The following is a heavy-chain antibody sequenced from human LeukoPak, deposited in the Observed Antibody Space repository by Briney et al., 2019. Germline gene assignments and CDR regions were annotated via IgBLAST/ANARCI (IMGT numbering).Heavy chain of an antibody. J-gene: IGHJ5*02. CDR3: ARMLLPSAAAGTGWFDP. Sequence: SGPALVKPTQTLTLTCTFSGFSLSTSGMCVSWIRQPPGKALEWLARIDWDDDKYYSTSLKTRLTISKDTSKNQVVLTMTNMDPVDTATYYCARMLLPSAAAGTGWFDPWGQGTLVTVSS. CDR1: GFSLSTSGMC. D-gene: IGHD6-13*01. V-gene: IGHV2-70*11. CDR2: IDWDDDK.